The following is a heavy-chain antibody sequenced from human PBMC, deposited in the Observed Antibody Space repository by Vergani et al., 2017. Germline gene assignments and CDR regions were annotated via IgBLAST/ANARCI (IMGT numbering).Heavy chain of an antibody. D-gene: IGHD3-22*01. CDR1: GFTFSSYA. V-gene: IGHV3-23*01. Sequence: EVQLLESGGGLVQPGGSLRLSCAASGFTFSSYAMSWVRQAPGKGLEWVSAISGSGGSTYYADSVKGRFTISRDNSKNTLYLQMNSLRAEDTAVYYCAEDYYDSSGYDYWGQGTLVTVSS. CDR3: AEDYYDSSGYDY. J-gene: IGHJ4*02. CDR2: ISGSGGST.